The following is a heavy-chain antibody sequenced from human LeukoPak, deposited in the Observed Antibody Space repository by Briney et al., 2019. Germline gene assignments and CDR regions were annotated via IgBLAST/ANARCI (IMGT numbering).Heavy chain of an antibody. V-gene: IGHV3-33*01. D-gene: IGHD4-17*01. J-gene: IGHJ3*02. CDR1: GFTFSSYG. CDR2: IWYDGSNK. CDR3: VRDRESGDTGAFDI. Sequence: GGSLRLFCGASGFTFSSYGMHWVRQAPGKGLEWVAVIWYDGSNKYYADSVRGRFTISRDNSKSTLYLQMNSLRAEDTAVYYCVRDRESGDTGAFDIWGQGTMVTVSS.